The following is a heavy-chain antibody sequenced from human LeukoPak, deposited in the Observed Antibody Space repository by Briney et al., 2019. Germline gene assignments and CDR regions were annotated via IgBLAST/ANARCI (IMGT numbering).Heavy chain of an antibody. V-gene: IGHV4-34*01. CDR3: ARPSYGGYGK. J-gene: IGHJ4*02. Sequence: SETLSLTCAVYGGSFSGFYWSWIRQPPGKGLEWIGEINHSGSTNYNPSLKSRVTISVDTSKNQFSLTLSSVTAAGTAVYYCARPSYGGYGKWGQGTLVTVSS. D-gene: IGHD5-12*01. CDR2: INHSGST. CDR1: GGSFSGFY.